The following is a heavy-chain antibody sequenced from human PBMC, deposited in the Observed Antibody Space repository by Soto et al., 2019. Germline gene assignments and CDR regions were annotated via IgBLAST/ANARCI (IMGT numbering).Heavy chain of an antibody. J-gene: IGHJ4*02. CDR1: GSSISSNYW. V-gene: IGHV4-28*01. CDR3: ASKPNSLYYFDF. Sequence: SETLSLTCGVSGSSISSNYWWGWIRQAPGKGLEWIGYIFSTGHTCYNPSLQSRVTMSVDSSNNQFSLRLNSVTAVDTAVYYCASKPNSLYYFDFWGQGTLVTVSS. CDR2: IFSTGHT. D-gene: IGHD5-18*01.